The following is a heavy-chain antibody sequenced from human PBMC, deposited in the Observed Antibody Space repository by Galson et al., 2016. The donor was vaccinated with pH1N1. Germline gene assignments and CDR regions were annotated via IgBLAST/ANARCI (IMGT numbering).Heavy chain of an antibody. V-gene: IGHV3-53*01. Sequence: SLRLSCAASGFTVSSNYMTWVRQAPGKGLEWVSVIYSGGSTYYADSVQGRFTTSRDNSKNTRYLEMNSLRAEDTAVYYCARDQGSSWYAGALDIWGQGTMVTVSS. CDR3: ARDQGSSWYAGALDI. D-gene: IGHD6-13*01. J-gene: IGHJ3*02. CDR2: IYSGGST. CDR1: GFTVSSNY.